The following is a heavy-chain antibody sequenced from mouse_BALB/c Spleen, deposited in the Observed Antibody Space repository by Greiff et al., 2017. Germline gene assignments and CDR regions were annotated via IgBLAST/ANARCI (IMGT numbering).Heavy chain of an antibody. D-gene: IGHD1-1*01. Sequence: EVQLQQSGPGLVKPSQSLSLTCTVTGYSITSDYAWNWIRQFPGNKLEWMGYISYSGSTSYNPSLKSRISITRDTSKNQFFLQLNSVTTEDTATYYCARGVLLRYGWYFDVWGAGTTVTVSS. CDR2: ISYSGST. CDR3: ARGVLLRYGWYFDV. V-gene: IGHV3-2*02. CDR1: GYSITSDYA. J-gene: IGHJ1*01.